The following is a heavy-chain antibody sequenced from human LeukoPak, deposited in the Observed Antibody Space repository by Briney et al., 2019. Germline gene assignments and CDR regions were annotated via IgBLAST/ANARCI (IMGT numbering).Heavy chain of an antibody. CDR1: GYTFTGYY. CDR2: INPNSGGT. CDR3: ARGGECLRFWAFDY. J-gene: IGHJ4*02. D-gene: IGHD5/OR15-5a*01. Sequence: ASVKVSCKASGYTFTGYYMHWVRQAPGQGLEWMGWINPNSGGTNYAQKFQGRVTMTRDTSISTAYMELSRLRSDDTAVYYRARGGECLRFWAFDYWGQGTLVTVSS. V-gene: IGHV1-2*02.